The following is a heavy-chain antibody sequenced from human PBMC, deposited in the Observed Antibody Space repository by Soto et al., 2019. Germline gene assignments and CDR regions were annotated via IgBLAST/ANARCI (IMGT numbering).Heavy chain of an antibody. V-gene: IGHV3-7*01. CDR3: ARNTVG. CDR2: INQDGSEI. J-gene: IGHJ4*02. CDR1: GFTLSWHW. D-gene: IGHD5-12*01. Sequence: EVQLVESGGGLVQPGGSLRLSCAASGFTLSWHWMSWARQAPGKGLEWVATINQDGSEIYYVGSVKGRFTISRDNAKNSLYLQMNSLRAEDTATYYCARNTVGWGQGTLVTVSS.